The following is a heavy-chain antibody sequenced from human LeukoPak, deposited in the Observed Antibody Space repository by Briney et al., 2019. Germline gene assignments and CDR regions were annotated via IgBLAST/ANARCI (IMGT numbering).Heavy chain of an antibody. V-gene: IGHV1-8*02. Sequence: ASVKVSCKASGYTFTGYYMHWVRQATGQGLEWMGWMNPNSGNTGYAQKFQGRVTMTRNTSISTAYMELSSLRSEDTAVYYCARGVTMVRGAYPGPYWGQGTLVTVSS. J-gene: IGHJ4*02. D-gene: IGHD3-10*01. CDR1: GYTFTGYY. CDR3: ARGVTMVRGAYPGPY. CDR2: MNPNSGNT.